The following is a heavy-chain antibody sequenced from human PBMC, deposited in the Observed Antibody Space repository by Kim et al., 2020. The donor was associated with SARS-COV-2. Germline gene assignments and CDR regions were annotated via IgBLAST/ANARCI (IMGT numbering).Heavy chain of an antibody. V-gene: IGHV6-1*01. J-gene: IGHJ4*02. CDR3: ARGRQWLVNVDIDY. Sequence: AESVKSRITSNPATAKNQLSLQVNSVTPEDTAVYYCARGRQWLVNVDIDYWGQGTLVTVSS. D-gene: IGHD6-19*01.